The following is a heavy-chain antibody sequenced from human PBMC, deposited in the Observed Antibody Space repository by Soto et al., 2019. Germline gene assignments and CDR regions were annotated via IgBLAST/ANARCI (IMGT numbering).Heavy chain of an antibody. D-gene: IGHD3-3*01. Sequence: EVQLLESGGGLVQWGGSLRLSCAASGFTFGDNAMSWVRQAPGKGLEWVSGIRGSDGSTYYADSVKGIFIISRDNSKNSLYLQMTSLRAEDTAVYYWVRDFWRGYYYFDFWGQGTLVTVAS. V-gene: IGHV3-23*01. CDR3: VRDFWRGYYYFDF. CDR2: IRGSDGST. CDR1: GFTFGDNA. J-gene: IGHJ4*02.